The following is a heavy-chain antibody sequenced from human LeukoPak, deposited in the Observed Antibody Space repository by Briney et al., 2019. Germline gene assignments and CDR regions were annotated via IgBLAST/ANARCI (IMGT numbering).Heavy chain of an antibody. CDR2: INSDGSST. CDR1: GFTFSSYW. J-gene: IGHJ4*02. Sequence: PGGSLRLSCAASGFTFSSYWMHWVRHAPGKGLVWVSRINSDGSSTSYADSVKGRFTISRDNAKNTLYLQMNSLRAEDTAVYYCARETVAGRRWGNEMLDYWGQGTLVTVSS. CDR3: ARETVAGRRWGNEMLDY. D-gene: IGHD6-19*01. V-gene: IGHV3-74*01.